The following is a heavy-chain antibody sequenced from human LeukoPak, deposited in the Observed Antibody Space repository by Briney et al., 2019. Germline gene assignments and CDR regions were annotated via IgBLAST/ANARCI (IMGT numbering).Heavy chain of an antibody. CDR2: IKQDGSEK. V-gene: IGHV3-7*05. CDR3: ARDGPAAKGWFGELFSGSMDV. Sequence: PGGSLRLSCAASGFTFSSYWMSWVRQAPGKGLEWVANIKQDGSEKYYVDSVKGRFTISRDNAKNSLYPQMNSLRAEDTAVYYCARDGPAAKGWFGELFSGSMDVWGQGTTVTVSS. J-gene: IGHJ6*02. CDR1: GFTFSSYW. D-gene: IGHD3-10*01.